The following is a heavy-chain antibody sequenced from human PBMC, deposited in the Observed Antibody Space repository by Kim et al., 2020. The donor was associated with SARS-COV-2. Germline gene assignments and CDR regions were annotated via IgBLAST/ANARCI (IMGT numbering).Heavy chain of an antibody. CDR3: ARGGASYNWFDP. J-gene: IGHJ5*02. Sequence: NYTPSPKSRVTISVDTSKNQFSLKLSYVTAADTAVYYCARGGASYNWFDPWGQGTLVTVSS. D-gene: IGHD1-26*01. V-gene: IGHV4-34*01.